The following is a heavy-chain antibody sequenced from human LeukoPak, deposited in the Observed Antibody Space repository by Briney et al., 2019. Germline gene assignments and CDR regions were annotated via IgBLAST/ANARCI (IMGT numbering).Heavy chain of an antibody. D-gene: IGHD3-10*01. Sequence: GGSLRLSCAASGFTFSSYEMNWVRQAPGKGLEWVANIKQDGSEKYYVDSVKGRFTISRENAKNSLYLQMNSLRDEDTAVYYCVKDLTRITVVRGVIGNDAFDVWGQGTMVTVSS. CDR2: IKQDGSEK. V-gene: IGHV3-7*04. CDR3: VKDLTRITVVRGVIGNDAFDV. CDR1: GFTFSSYE. J-gene: IGHJ3*01.